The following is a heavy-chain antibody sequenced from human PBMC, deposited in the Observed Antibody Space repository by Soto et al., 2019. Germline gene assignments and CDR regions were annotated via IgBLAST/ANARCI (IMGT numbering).Heavy chain of an antibody. CDR3: ARDGCGSCYQGGDYYYGMDV. CDR2: ISGYNGNT. V-gene: IGHV1-18*04. Sequence: ASVKVSCKASGYTFTSYGISWVRQAPGQGLEWMGWISGYNGNTNYAHKLQGRVTMTTDTSTSTAYMELRSLRSDDTAVYYCARDGCGSCYQGGDYYYGMDVWGQGTTVTVSS. J-gene: IGHJ6*02. CDR1: GYTFTSYG. D-gene: IGHD2-15*01.